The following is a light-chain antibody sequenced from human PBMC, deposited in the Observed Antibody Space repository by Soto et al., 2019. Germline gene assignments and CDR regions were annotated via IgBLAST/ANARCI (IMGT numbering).Light chain of an antibody. CDR2: KAS. CDR3: QQYNSYRRT. V-gene: IGKV1-5*03. Sequence: DIQMTQSPSTLPASVGDRITITCRASQSISSWLAWYQQKPGKAPKLLIYKASSLESGVPSRLSGSGSGTEFTLTISSLQPDDFATYYCQQYNSYRRTFGQGTKVEIK. CDR1: QSISSW. J-gene: IGKJ1*01.